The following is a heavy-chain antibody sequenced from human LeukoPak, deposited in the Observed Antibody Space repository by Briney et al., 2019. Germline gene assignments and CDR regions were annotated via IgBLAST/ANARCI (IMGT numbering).Heavy chain of an antibody. V-gene: IGHV4-59*01. CDR3: ARSSYYYAADASDI. J-gene: IGHJ3*02. Sequence: PSETLSLTCTVSGGSISSYYWSWIRQPPGKGLEWIGYVYCSGSTNYNPSLKSRVTISVDTSKNQFSLKLSSVTAADTAVYYCARSSYYYAADASDIWGQGTMVTVSS. D-gene: IGHD3-10*01. CDR2: VYCSGST. CDR1: GGSISSYY.